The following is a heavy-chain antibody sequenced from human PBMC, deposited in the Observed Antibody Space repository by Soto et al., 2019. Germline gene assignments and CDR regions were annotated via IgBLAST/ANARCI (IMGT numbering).Heavy chain of an antibody. D-gene: IGHD5-18*01. CDR2: INSDGST. V-gene: IGHV3-53*01. J-gene: IGHJ4*02. CDR1: GFLVTSAY. Sequence: EVQLVESGGGLIPPGGSLRLSCAASGFLVTSAYMTWVRQAPGKGLEWLSMINSDGSTLYAESVKGRFTISRDNSKNSLDLQMNSLRAEDTAMYYCARSGYSFAGGYWGQGTLGIVT. CDR3: ARSGYSFAGGY.